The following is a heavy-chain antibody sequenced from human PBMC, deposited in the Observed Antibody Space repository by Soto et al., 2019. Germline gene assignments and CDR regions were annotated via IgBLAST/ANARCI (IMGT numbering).Heavy chain of an antibody. CDR1: GFTFSSYA. CDR2: ISGSGGST. D-gene: IGHD3-3*01. CDR3: AKDSIITIFGVVTSYFDY. Sequence: PGGSLRLSCAASGFTFSSYAMSWVRQAPGKGLEWVSAISGSGGSTYYADSVKGRFTISRDNSKNTLYLQMNSLRAEDTAVYYCAKDSIITIFGVVTSYFDYWGQGTLVTVSS. V-gene: IGHV3-23*01. J-gene: IGHJ4*02.